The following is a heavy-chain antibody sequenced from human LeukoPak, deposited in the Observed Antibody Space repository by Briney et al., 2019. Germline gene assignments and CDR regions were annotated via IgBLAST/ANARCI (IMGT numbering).Heavy chain of an antibody. CDR3: ARAFKGHIAAAPAGY. CDR2: ISYDGSNK. Sequence: GGSLRLSCAASGFTFSSYAMHWGREAPGKGLEWGAVISYDGSNKYYADSVKGRFTISRDNSKNTLYLQMNSLRAEDTAVYYCARAFKGHIAAAPAGYWGQGTLVTVSS. D-gene: IGHD6-13*01. V-gene: IGHV3-30-3*01. J-gene: IGHJ4*02. CDR1: GFTFSSYA.